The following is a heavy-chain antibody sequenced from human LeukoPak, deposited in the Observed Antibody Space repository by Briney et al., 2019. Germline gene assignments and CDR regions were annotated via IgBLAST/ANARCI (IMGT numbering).Heavy chain of an antibody. CDR3: ARVSSKATVRGLITKKNYYYYYMDV. CDR2: INHSGTT. V-gene: IGHV4-34*01. CDR1: GGSFSGYS. Sequence: SETLSLTCAVYGGSFSGYSWTWIRQPPGKGLEWIGEINHSGTTDYNPSLQSRVTISLDTSKNQFSLKVTSVTAADTAVYYCARVSSKATVRGLITKKNYYYYYMDVWGKGTTVTISS. D-gene: IGHD3-10*01. J-gene: IGHJ6*03.